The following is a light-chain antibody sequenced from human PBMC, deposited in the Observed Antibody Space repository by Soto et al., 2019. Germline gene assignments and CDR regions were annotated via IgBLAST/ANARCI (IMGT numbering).Light chain of an antibody. CDR1: SSNIGSYI. CDR2: SNT. Sequence: QSVLTQPPSASGTPGQRVTISCSGTSSNIGSYIVNWYQQLPGTAPKLLIYSNTQRPSGVPDRFSGSKSGTSASLAISGLQSGDEAGYYCAAWDDSLNGVIFGGGTKLTVL. CDR3: AAWDDSLNGVI. J-gene: IGLJ2*01. V-gene: IGLV1-44*01.